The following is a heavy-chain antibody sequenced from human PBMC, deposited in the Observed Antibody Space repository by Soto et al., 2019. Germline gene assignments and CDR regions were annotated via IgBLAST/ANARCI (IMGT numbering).Heavy chain of an antibody. CDR3: AMEYCSSTSCYRDY. J-gene: IGHJ4*02. D-gene: IGHD2-2*02. CDR2: IIPIDGIT. V-gene: IGHV1-46*01. CDR1: GYIFTSYY. Sequence: GASVKVSCKASGYIFTSYYIHWVRQAPGQGLEWMGRIIPIDGITIFAQRFQGRVTITTDTSTSTAYMELSSLRSEDTAVYYCAMEYCSSTSCYRDYWGQGTLVTV.